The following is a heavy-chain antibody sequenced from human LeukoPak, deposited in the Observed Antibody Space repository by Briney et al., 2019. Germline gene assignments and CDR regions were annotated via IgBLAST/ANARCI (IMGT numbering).Heavy chain of an antibody. CDR2: IKSKTDGGTT. Sequence: GGSLRLSCAASGFTFSSVWMTWVRQAPGKGLEWVGRIKSKTDGGTTDYAAPVKGRFTISRDDSKNTLYLQMNSLKTEDTAVYYCTTEGEIAAAVVGNYWGQGTLVTVSS. CDR3: TTEGEIAAAVVGNY. CDR1: GFTFSSVW. J-gene: IGHJ4*02. D-gene: IGHD6-13*01. V-gene: IGHV3-15*01.